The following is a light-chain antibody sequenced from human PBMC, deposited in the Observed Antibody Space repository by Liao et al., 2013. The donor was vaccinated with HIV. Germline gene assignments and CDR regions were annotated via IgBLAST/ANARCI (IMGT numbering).Light chain of an antibody. CDR3: QVWDSSSDCYV. CDR2: YDS. Sequence: YVLTQPPSVSEAPGETARINCGGKNIGIKSVHWYQQKPGQAPLMVIYYDSDRPSGIPERFSGSNSGNTATLTISRVEAGDEADYYCQVWDSSSDCYVFGTGTKVTVL. CDR1: NIGIKS. V-gene: IGLV3-21*01. J-gene: IGLJ1*01.